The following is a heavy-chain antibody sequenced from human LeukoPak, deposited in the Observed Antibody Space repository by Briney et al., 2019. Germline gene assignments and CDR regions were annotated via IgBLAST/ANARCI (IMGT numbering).Heavy chain of an antibody. CDR2: IIPIFGTA. D-gene: IGHD3-22*01. V-gene: IGHV1-69*13. Sequence: ASVKVSCKASGGTFSSYAISWVRQAPGQGLEWMGGIIPIFGTANYAQKFQGRVTITADESTSAAYMELSSLRSEDTAVYYCARGLDDSSGYYLDYWGQGTLVTVSS. CDR3: ARGLDDSSGYYLDY. J-gene: IGHJ4*02. CDR1: GGTFSSYA.